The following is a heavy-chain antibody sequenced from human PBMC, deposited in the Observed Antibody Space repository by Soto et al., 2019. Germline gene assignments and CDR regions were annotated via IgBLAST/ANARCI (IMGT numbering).Heavy chain of an antibody. V-gene: IGHV1-69*13. CDR1: GGTFSSYA. Sequence: SVKVSCKASGGTFSSYAISWVRQAPGQGLEWVGGIIPIFGTANYAQKFQGRVTITADESTSTAYMELSSLRSEDTAVYYCARGRTTGNPNFDYWGQGTLVTVSS. CDR3: ARGRTTGNPNFDY. CDR2: IIPIFGTA. D-gene: IGHD4-4*01. J-gene: IGHJ4*02.